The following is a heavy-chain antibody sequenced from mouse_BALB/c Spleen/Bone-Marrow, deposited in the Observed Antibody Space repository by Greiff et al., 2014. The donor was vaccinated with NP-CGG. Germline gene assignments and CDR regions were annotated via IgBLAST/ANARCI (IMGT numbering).Heavy chain of an antibody. D-gene: IGHD2-4*01. CDR3: AIRPMIYYYALDY. CDR1: GFKIKDTY. Sequence: VHVKQSGAELVKPGASVKLSCTASGFKIKDTYMHWVIQRPEQGLEWIGRIDPANGHTKYDPKFQGKATITAYTSSNTAYLQLSSLTSDVTSFYYCAIRPMIYYYALDYWGQGTSVTVSS. CDR2: IDPANGHT. J-gene: IGHJ4*01. V-gene: IGHV14-3*02.